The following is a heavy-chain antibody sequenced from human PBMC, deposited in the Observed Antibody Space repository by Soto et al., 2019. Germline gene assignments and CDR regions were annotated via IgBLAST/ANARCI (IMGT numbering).Heavy chain of an antibody. D-gene: IGHD3-22*01. J-gene: IGHJ5*02. Sequence: QVHLVESGGGVVQPGSSLRLSCAASGFTLTNYGMNWVRQAPGKGLERVSIISYDGDHNYYADSVKGRFTVSRDTSKNTVFLQMNSLRREDTGVYYCAKSVKDSSGYSASWGQGTLVTVSS. CDR2: ISYDGDHN. CDR1: GFTLTNYG. CDR3: AKSVKDSSGYSAS. V-gene: IGHV3-30*18.